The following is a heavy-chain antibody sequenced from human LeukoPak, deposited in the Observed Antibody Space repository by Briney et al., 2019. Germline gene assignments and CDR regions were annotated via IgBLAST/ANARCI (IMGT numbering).Heavy chain of an antibody. D-gene: IGHD5-18*01. V-gene: IGHV3-7*03. J-gene: IGHJ4*02. CDR3: AKVEDSYGYAGEVDY. CDR1: GFTFSSYW. CDR2: IKQDGSEK. Sequence: GALRLSCAASGFTFSSYWMSWVRQAPGKGLEWVANIKQDGSEKYYVDSVKGRFTISRDNAKNSLYLQMNSLRAEDTAVYYCAKVEDSYGYAGEVDYWGQGTLVTVSS.